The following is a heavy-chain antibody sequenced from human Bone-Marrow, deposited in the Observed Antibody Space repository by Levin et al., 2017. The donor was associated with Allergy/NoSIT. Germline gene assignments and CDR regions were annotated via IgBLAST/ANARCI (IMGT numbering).Heavy chain of an antibody. CDR2: ISSSSSYI. Sequence: GGSLRLSCAASGFTFSSYSMNWVRQAPGKGLEWVSSISSSSSYIYYADSVKGRFTISRDNAKNSLYLQMNSLRAEDTAVYYCARDNYGDYYFDYWGQGTLVTVSS. V-gene: IGHV3-21*01. CDR1: GFTFSSYS. J-gene: IGHJ4*02. D-gene: IGHD4-17*01. CDR3: ARDNYGDYYFDY.